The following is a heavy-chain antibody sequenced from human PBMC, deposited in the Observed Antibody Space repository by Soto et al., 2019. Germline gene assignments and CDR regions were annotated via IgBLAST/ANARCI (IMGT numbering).Heavy chain of an antibody. D-gene: IGHD2-15*01. CDR2: MNPNSGNT. Sequence: QVQLVQSGAEVKKPGASVKVSCKASGYTFTSYDINWVRQATGQGLEWMGWMNPNSGNTGYAQKFQGRVTMTRNTSISTAYMELSSLRSEDTAVYYCASVVVVGDYYYYGMDVWGQGTTVTVSS. V-gene: IGHV1-8*01. J-gene: IGHJ6*02. CDR3: ASVVVVGDYYYYGMDV. CDR1: GYTFTSYD.